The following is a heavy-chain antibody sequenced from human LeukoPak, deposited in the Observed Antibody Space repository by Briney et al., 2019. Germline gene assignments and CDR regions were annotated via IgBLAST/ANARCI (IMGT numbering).Heavy chain of an antibody. CDR1: GFTFSSYS. CDR2: ISSSSTYI. J-gene: IGHJ5*02. D-gene: IGHD3-10*01. Sequence: GGSLRLSCAASGFTFSSYSMNWVRQAPGKGLEWVSSISSSSTYIYYADSVKGRFTISRDNAKNSLYLQMNSLRAEDTAVYYCARGRKNSGSYYNFNRCDPWGQGRLVTVSS. V-gene: IGHV3-21*01. CDR3: ARGRKNSGSYYNFNRCDP.